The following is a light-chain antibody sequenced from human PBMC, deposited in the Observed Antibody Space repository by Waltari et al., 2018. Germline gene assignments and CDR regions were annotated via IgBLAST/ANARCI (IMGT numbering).Light chain of an antibody. J-gene: IGLJ2*01. CDR1: SSRIGSNT. CDR3: AAWDDSLNGRKV. V-gene: IGLV1-44*01. CDR2: SDD. Sequence: QSVLTQPPSVSGTPGQRVTISCSGSSSRIGSNTVTWYQQLPGTAPKLLIYSDDLRPSGVPDRFSGSRSGTSASLAISGLQSEDEADYYCAAWDDSLNGRKVFGGGTKLTVL.